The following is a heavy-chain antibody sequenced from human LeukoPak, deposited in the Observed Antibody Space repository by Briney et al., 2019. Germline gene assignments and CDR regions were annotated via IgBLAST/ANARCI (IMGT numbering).Heavy chain of an antibody. D-gene: IGHD3-10*02. Sequence: GGSLRLSCAASGFTFSSYGMSWVRQAPGKGLEWVSAISGSGGSTYYADSVKGRFTISRDNSKNTLYLQTNSLRAEDTAVYYCAKVFLVFGERTYYFDYWGQGTLVTVSS. CDR2: ISGSGGST. CDR1: GFTFSSYG. V-gene: IGHV3-23*01. CDR3: AKVFLVFGERTYYFDY. J-gene: IGHJ4*02.